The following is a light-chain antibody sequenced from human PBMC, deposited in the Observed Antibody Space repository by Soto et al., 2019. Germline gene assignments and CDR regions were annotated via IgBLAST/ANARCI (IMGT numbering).Light chain of an antibody. CDR2: AAS. CDR1: QDVSSY. J-gene: IGKJ4*01. Sequence: DIQMTQSPSSLSASVGDRVTITCRASQDVSSYVSWYQQKPGTAPKILISAASSLRSGVPSRFSGGRSGTDFTLTISDLQLEDLATYYCQQSYNTPYTFGGGTKVDIK. CDR3: QQSYNTPYT. V-gene: IGKV1-39*01.